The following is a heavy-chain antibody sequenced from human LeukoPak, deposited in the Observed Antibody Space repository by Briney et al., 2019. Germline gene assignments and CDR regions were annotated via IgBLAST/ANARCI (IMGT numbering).Heavy chain of an antibody. CDR1: GGSFSTYY. CDR3: ARLYLPPTRFDY. Sequence: PSETLSLTCAVYGGSFSTYYWSWIRQPPGKGLEWIGEINHTGSTSYNPSLKSRVTISVDTSKNQFSLTLRSVTAADTAVYYCARLYLPPTRFDYWGQGTLVTVSS. CDR2: INHTGST. J-gene: IGHJ4*02. V-gene: IGHV4-34*01. D-gene: IGHD4-11*01.